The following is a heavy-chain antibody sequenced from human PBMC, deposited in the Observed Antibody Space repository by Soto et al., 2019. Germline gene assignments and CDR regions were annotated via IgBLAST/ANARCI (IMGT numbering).Heavy chain of an antibody. Sequence: QVQLQESGPGLVKPSQTLSLTCTVSGASVNSGGYYWSWVRQLPGKGPEWIGYIYFSGNTYYNPSLESRVSISLATSQNQFYLKLSSVIAADTAMYYCASGDAWGAILASWGPGTLVTVS. CDR3: ASGDAWGAILAS. CDR1: GASVNSGGYY. V-gene: IGHV4-31*03. CDR2: IYFSGNT. J-gene: IGHJ4*02. D-gene: IGHD4-17*01.